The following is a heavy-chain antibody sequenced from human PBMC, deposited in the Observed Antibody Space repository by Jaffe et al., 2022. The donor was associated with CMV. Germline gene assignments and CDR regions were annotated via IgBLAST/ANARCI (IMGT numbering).Heavy chain of an antibody. V-gene: IGHV3-48*02. Sequence: EVQLVESGGGLVQPGGSLRLSCAASGFTFSSYSMNWVRQAPGKGLEWVSYISSSSSTIYYADSVKGRFTISRDNAKNSLYLQMNSLRDEDTAVYYCARRERIRITMVRGVIKGTQGAFDIWGQGTMVTVSS. J-gene: IGHJ3*02. D-gene: IGHD3-10*01. CDR1: GFTFSSYS. CDR2: ISSSSSTI. CDR3: ARRERIRITMVRGVIKGTQGAFDI.